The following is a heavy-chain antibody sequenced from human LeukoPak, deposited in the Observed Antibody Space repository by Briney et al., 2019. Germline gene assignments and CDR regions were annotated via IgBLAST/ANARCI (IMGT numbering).Heavy chain of an antibody. V-gene: IGHV3-21*01. J-gene: IGHJ5*01. Sequence: GGSLRLSCAASGFSFSSYAMNWVRQAPGAGREWVSSISGAGTFIYYADSVKGRFTISRDNANSLFLQMNSLRAEDTAVYYCTRSSIAALAVDSWGQGTLVTVSS. CDR3: TRSSIAALAVDS. CDR1: GFSFSSYA. CDR2: ISGAGTFI. D-gene: IGHD6-6*01.